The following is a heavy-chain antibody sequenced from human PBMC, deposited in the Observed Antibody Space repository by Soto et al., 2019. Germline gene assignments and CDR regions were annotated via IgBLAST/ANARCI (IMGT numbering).Heavy chain of an antibody. CDR1: GFTFSSYA. CDR2: ISGSGGST. Sequence: VGSLRLSCAASGFTFSSYAMSWVRQAPGKGLEWVSAISGSGGSTYYADSVKGRFTISRDNSKNTLYLQMNSLRAEDTAVYYCAKDIRFLEWFAPWGQGTQATVS. J-gene: IGHJ5*02. CDR3: AKDIRFLEWFAP. V-gene: IGHV3-23*01. D-gene: IGHD3-3*01.